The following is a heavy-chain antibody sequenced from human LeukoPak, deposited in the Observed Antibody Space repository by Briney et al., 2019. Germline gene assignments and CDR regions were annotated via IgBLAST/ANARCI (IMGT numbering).Heavy chain of an antibody. V-gene: IGHV3-7*01. CDR2: IKQDGSEK. CDR3: ARETEHSSTLPSLGYYYYYMDV. J-gene: IGHJ6*03. D-gene: IGHD6-6*01. Sequence: GGSLRLSCAASGFTFSSYWMSWVRQAPGKGLEGVANIKQDGSEKYYVDSVKGGFTISRDNAKNSLYLQINRLRAEDTAVYYCARETEHSSTLPSLGYYYYYMDVWGKGTTVTVSS. CDR1: GFTFSSYW.